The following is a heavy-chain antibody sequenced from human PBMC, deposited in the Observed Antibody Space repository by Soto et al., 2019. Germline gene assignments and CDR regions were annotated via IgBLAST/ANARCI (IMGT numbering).Heavy chain of an antibody. J-gene: IGHJ3*02. Sequence: ASVKVSCKASGYTFTSYGISWVRQAPGQGLEWMGWISAYNGNTNYVQKLQGRVTMTTDTSTSTAYMELRSLRSDDTAVYYCAREQIAYYDFWSGYRLDAFDIWGQGTMVTVSS. D-gene: IGHD3-3*01. CDR3: AREQIAYYDFWSGYRLDAFDI. CDR1: GYTFTSYG. V-gene: IGHV1-18*01. CDR2: ISAYNGNT.